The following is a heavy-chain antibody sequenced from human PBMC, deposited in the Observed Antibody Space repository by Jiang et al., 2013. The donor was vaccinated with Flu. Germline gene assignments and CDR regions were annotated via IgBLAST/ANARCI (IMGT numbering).Heavy chain of an antibody. CDR1: GFTFSSYS. Sequence: GVVQPGRSLRLSCAATGFTFSSYSMNWVRQAPGKGLEWVSYISSSSSTIYYTDSVKGRFTISRDNAKNSLYLQMNSLRDEDTAVYYCARVGRYYYYYGMDVWGQGTTVTVSS. CDR3: ARVGRYYYYYGMDV. V-gene: IGHV3-48*02. J-gene: IGHJ6*02. CDR2: ISSSSSTI.